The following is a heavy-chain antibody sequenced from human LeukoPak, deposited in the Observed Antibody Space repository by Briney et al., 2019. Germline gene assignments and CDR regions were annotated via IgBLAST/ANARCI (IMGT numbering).Heavy chain of an antibody. CDR2: MNPNSGNT. CDR3: ARDRAAAGLDAFDI. Sequence: GASVKVSCKASGYTFTSYDINWVRQATGQGLEWMGWMNPNSGNTGYAQKLQGRVTMTTDTSTSTAYMELRSLRSDDTAVYYCARDRAAAGLDAFDIWGQGTMVTVSS. D-gene: IGHD6-13*01. J-gene: IGHJ3*02. V-gene: IGHV1-8*01. CDR1: GYTFTSYD.